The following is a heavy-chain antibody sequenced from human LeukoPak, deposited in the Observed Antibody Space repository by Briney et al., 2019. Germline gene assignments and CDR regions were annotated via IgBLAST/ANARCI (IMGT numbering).Heavy chain of an antibody. Sequence: PGGSLRLSCAASGFTFSNAWMSWVRQAPGKGLEWIGRIKSKTDGGTTDYAAPVKGRFTISRDDSKNTLYLQMNSLKTEDTAVYYCTTERDYVDYVYWGQGTLVTVSS. CDR3: TTERDYVDYVY. CDR2: IKSKTDGGTT. CDR1: GFTFSNAW. D-gene: IGHD4-17*01. J-gene: IGHJ4*02. V-gene: IGHV3-15*01.